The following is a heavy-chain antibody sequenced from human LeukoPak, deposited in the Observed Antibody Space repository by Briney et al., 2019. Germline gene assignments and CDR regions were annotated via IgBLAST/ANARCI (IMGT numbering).Heavy chain of an antibody. Sequence: PGGSLRLSCAASGFTFSTYAMSWVRLAPGKGLEWVSAISGSGGRTYSADSVKGRFTIPRDNSKNTLYLQMNSLKAEDTAVYHCAKTRGWPDYFDYWGQGTLVTVSS. CDR1: GFTFSTYA. CDR2: ISGSGGRT. CDR3: AKTRGWPDYFDY. J-gene: IGHJ4*02. V-gene: IGHV3-23*01. D-gene: IGHD6-19*01.